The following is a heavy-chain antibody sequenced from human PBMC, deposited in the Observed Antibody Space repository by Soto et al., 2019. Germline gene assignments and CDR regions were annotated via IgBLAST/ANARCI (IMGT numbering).Heavy chain of an antibody. D-gene: IGHD6-19*01. CDR3: ARDHLGIAAGDFDL. CDR1: GFSFDTYN. Sequence: EDQLVESVGGLVKPGGSLRLSCAASGFSFDTYNMNWVRQAPGKGLEWVSSISSGRPDIFYADSVRGRFTISRDDAKKSLFLQMNSLRADDTAVYYCARDHLGIAAGDFDLWGQGTLVTVSS. V-gene: IGHV3-21*02. CDR2: ISSGRPDI. J-gene: IGHJ4*02.